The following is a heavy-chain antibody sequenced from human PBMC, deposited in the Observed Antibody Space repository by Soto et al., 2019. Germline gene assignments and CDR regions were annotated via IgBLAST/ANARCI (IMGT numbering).Heavy chain of an antibody. Sequence: QLQLQESGPGLVKPSETLSLTCTVSGGSISSSSYYWGWIRQPPGKGLEWIGSIYYSGSTYYNPSLKSRVTISVDTSKNQFSLKLSSVTAADTAVYYCARHRSDYVWGRPNWFDPWGQGTLVTVSS. D-gene: IGHD3-16*01. CDR1: GGSISSSSYY. J-gene: IGHJ5*02. CDR3: ARHRSDYVWGRPNWFDP. CDR2: IYYSGST. V-gene: IGHV4-39*01.